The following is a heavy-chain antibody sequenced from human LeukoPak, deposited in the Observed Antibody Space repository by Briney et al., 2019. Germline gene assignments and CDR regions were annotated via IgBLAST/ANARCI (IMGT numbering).Heavy chain of an antibody. CDR3: GKRLRNGYNSPIDY. J-gene: IGHJ4*02. CDR2: FSGNGAET. CDR1: GFTFTNYA. D-gene: IGHD5-24*01. V-gene: IGHV3-23*01. Sequence: GGSLRLSCVASGFTFTNYAMNWVRQPPGKGLEWVSGFSGNGAETFYVGSVRGRFTISRGTSKNTLYLQMNSLRAEDTAIYYCGKRLRNGYNSPIDYWGQGTLVTVSS.